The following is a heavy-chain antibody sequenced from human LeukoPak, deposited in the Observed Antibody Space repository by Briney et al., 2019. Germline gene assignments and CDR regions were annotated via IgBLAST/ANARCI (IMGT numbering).Heavy chain of an antibody. J-gene: IGHJ4*02. V-gene: IGHV3-30*04. Sequence: SGGSLRLSCAASGFTFSSYAMHWVRQAPGKGLEWVAVISYNGSNKYYADSVKGRFTISRDNSKNTLYLQMNSLRAEDTAVYYCAREARAVVTIDRWGQGTLVTVSS. D-gene: IGHD3-3*01. CDR1: GFTFSSYA. CDR3: AREARAVVTIDR. CDR2: ISYNGSNK.